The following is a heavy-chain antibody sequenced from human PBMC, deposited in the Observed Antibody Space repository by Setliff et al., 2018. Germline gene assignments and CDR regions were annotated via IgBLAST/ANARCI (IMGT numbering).Heavy chain of an antibody. CDR1: GGSISRGSYD. J-gene: IGHJ4*02. CDR3: ARGGYSYGLGGFPLDY. Sequence: PSETLSLTCTVSGGSISRGSYDWSWIRQSAGKGLEWIGRIYTSGSTNYNPSLKSRVTISVDTSKNQFSLKLSSVTAADTAVYYCARGGYSYGLGGFPLDYWGQGTLVTVSS. CDR2: IYTSGST. V-gene: IGHV4-61*02. D-gene: IGHD5-18*01.